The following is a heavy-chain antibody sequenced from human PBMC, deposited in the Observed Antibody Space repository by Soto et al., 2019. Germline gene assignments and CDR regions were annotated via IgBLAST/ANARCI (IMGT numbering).Heavy chain of an antibody. J-gene: IGHJ6*02. CDR2: ISAGGGRT. V-gene: IGHV3-23*01. Sequence: GGSLRLSCAASGLTFSTYAMSWVRQAPGKWLEWVSVISAGGGRTYYADSVRGRFTISRDTSKNSLYLQMITLRAEDTAVYYCVKDNGDNLRTDDYYYYSMDVWGQGTTVTVSS. CDR3: VKDNGDNLRTDDYYYYSMDV. D-gene: IGHD2-21*02. CDR1: GLTFSTYA.